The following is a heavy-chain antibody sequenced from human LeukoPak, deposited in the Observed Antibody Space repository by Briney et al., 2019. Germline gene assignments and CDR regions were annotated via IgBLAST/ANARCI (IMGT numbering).Heavy chain of an antibody. D-gene: IGHD4-17*01. Sequence: PGGSLRLSCAASGFPFSSYGMHWVRQAPGKGLEWVSAISGSGGSTYYADSVKGRFTISRDNSKNTLYLQMNSLRAEDTAVYYCANYYGDYNGYWGQGTLVTVSS. CDR1: GFPFSSYG. J-gene: IGHJ4*02. V-gene: IGHV3-23*01. CDR2: ISGSGGST. CDR3: ANYYGDYNGY.